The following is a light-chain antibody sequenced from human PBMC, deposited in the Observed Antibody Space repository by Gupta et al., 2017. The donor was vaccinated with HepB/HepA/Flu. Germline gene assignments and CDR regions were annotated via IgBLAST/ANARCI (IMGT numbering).Light chain of an antibody. Sequence: QSVLTQPPSASGSPGQSVTISCTGTSSDVGGYNHVAWYQQHPGTDHKLMMLEVNQRPSGVPDRFSGSQSGNTASLTVSELQADDDANDYCSSYASSNNVVFGGGTKMTVL. J-gene: IGLJ2*01. CDR3: SSYASSNNVV. V-gene: IGLV2-8*01. CDR2: EVN. CDR1: SSDVGGYNH.